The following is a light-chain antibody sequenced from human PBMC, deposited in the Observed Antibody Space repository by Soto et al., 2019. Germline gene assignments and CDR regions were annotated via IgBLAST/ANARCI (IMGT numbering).Light chain of an antibody. J-gene: IGKJ2*01. CDR3: QQRSNWPRT. CDR2: DAS. Sequence: EIVVTQSPATLSLSPGERATLSCRASLRVSSSLGWYQQIPGQAPRLLIYDASNRATGIPARFSGSGSGTDFTLTISSLEPEDFAVYYCQQRSNWPRTFGQGTKLEIK. V-gene: IGKV3-11*01. CDR1: LRVSSS.